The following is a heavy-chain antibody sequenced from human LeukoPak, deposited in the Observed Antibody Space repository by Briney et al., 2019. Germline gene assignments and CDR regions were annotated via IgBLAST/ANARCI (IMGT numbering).Heavy chain of an antibody. V-gene: IGHV3-21*01. CDR1: GFTLISHR. D-gene: IGHD3-3*02. CDR3: ARDHFWSGYYTPWFDP. CDR2: ISSSSSYI. Sequence: GGLRISRAAPGFTLISHRMKWVRPAPGKGVGGGSSISSSSSYIYYADSMKGRFTISRDNAKNSLYLQMNSLRAEDTAVYYCARDHFWSGYYTPWFDPWGQGTLVTVSS. J-gene: IGHJ5*02.